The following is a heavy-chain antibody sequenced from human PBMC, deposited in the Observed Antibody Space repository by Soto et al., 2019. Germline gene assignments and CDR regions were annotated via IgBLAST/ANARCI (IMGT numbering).Heavy chain of an antibody. J-gene: IGHJ4*02. CDR2: IWFDGSNE. V-gene: IGHV3-33*01. Sequence: GGSMRLSCAASGFTFSNFGMHWVRQAPGKGLEWVTVIWFDGSNEFYADSVKGRFTISRDISKNTLYLQIHSLRAEDTAMYYCARFSEKFAFDYWGQGTRVTVSS. CDR3: ARFSEKFAFDY. CDR1: GFTFSNFG.